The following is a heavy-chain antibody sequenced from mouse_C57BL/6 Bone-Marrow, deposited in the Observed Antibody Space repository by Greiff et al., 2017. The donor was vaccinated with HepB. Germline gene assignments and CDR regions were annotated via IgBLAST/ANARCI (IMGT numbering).Heavy chain of an antibody. CDR1: GFTFCDYG. CDR3: ARSPFDGYYDFDY. CDR2: ISSGSSTI. Sequence: EVQLVESGGGLVKPGGSLKLSCAASGFTFCDYGMHWVRQAPEKGLEWVAYISSGSSTIYYADTVKGRFTISRNNAKNTLFLQMTSLRSEDTAMYYCARSPFDGYYDFDYWGQGTTLTVSS. V-gene: IGHV5-17*01. D-gene: IGHD2-3*01. J-gene: IGHJ2*01.